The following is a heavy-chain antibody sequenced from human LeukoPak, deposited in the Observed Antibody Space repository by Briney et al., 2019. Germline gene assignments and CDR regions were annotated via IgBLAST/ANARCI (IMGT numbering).Heavy chain of an antibody. CDR2: VKTYAGDT. CDR1: GFMFSNYA. D-gene: IGHD5-24*01. J-gene: IGHJ4*02. V-gene: IGHV3-23*01. Sequence: PGGSLRLSCAASGFMFSNYAMSWVRQAPGRGLAWVSAVKTYAGDTYYADSVKGRFTISRDNSKSTVYLQMNSLRAEDSALYYCAKGQMATILGFDSWGQGALVTVSS. CDR3: AKGQMATILGFDS.